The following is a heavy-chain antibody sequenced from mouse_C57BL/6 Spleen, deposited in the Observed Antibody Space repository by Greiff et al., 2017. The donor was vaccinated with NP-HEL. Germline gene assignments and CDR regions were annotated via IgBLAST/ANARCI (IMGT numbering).Heavy chain of an antibody. CDR2: ISDGGSYT. J-gene: IGHJ4*01. CDR1: GFTFSSYA. CDR3: AREITTVVARYAMDY. Sequence: EVKLVESGGGLVKPGGSLKLSCAASGFTFSSYAMSWVRQTPEKRLEWVATISDGGSYTYYPDNVKGRFTISRDNAKNNLYLQMSHLKYEDTAMYYCAREITTVVARYAMDYWGQGTSVTVSS. V-gene: IGHV5-4*01. D-gene: IGHD1-1*01.